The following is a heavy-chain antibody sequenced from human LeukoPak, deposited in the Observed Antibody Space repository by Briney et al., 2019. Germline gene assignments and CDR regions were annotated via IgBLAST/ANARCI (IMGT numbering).Heavy chain of an antibody. D-gene: IGHD6-13*01. CDR2: MNPNSGNT. V-gene: IGHV1-8*01. J-gene: IGHJ6*02. CDR1: GYTFTSYD. Sequence: ASVKVSCKASGYTFTSYDINWVRQATGQGLEWMGWMNPNSGNTGYAQKLQGRVTMTRNTSISTAYMELSSLRSEDTAVYYCARGGEQQLVLLMDVWGQGTTVTVSS. CDR3: ARGGEQQLVLLMDV.